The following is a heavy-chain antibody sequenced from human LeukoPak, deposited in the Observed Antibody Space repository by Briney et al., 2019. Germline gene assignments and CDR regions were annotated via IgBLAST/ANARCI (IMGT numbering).Heavy chain of an antibody. Sequence: SQSLSLTWPISGDTVSRNTAGWNWLRQSPLRGLEWLRMTYHRSKWYNDYAVSVKSRIAVNPDTSKNQFSLQLKSVAPEDTAVYFCARQEIEVDDAFDIWGQGTMVTVSS. CDR2: TYHRSKWYN. J-gene: IGHJ3*02. CDR1: GDTVSRNTAG. V-gene: IGHV6-1*01. CDR3: ARQEIEVDDAFDI. D-gene: IGHD3-22*01.